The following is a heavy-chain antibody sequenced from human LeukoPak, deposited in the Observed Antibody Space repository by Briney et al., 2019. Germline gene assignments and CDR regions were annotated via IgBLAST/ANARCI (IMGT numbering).Heavy chain of an antibody. CDR2: IYYSGST. CDR1: GYSISSGYY. CDR3: ARETYYYDSSGYYPYMDV. D-gene: IGHD3-22*01. Sequence: KPSETLSLTCAVSGYSISSGYYWGWIRQPPGKGLEWIGYIYYSGSTNYNPSLKSRVTISVETSKNQFSLKLSSVTAADTAVYYCARETYYYDSSGYYPYMDVWGKGTTVTVSS. J-gene: IGHJ6*03. V-gene: IGHV4-61*01.